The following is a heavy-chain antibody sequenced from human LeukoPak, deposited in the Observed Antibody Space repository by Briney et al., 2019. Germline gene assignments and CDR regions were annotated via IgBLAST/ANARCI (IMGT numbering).Heavy chain of an antibody. CDR2: INPSGGST. V-gene: IGHV1-46*01. CDR3: ATTRRRYYYDSSGYDNWFDP. D-gene: IGHD3-22*01. J-gene: IGHJ5*02. Sequence: ASVKVSCKASGYTFTSYYMHWVRQAPGQGLEWMGIINPSGGSTSYAQKFQGRVTMTRDMSTSTVYMELSSLRSEDTAVYYCATTRRRYYYDSSGYDNWFDPWGQGTLVTVSS. CDR1: GYTFTSYY.